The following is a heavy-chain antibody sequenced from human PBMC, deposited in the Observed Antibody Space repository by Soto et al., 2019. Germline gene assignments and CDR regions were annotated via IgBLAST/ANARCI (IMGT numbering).Heavy chain of an antibody. Sequence: PSETLSLTCTVSGGSISSGEYYWTWIRQPPGKGLEWIGYLYYSGSTHYNPSLKSRVTISVDTSKNQFSLKLNSVTAADTAVYYCARDLWGYCGTDCYPLDVWGQGTTVTVSS. J-gene: IGHJ6*02. V-gene: IGHV4-30-4*02. D-gene: IGHD2-21*02. CDR3: ARDLWGYCGTDCYPLDV. CDR1: GGSISSGEYY. CDR2: LYYSGST.